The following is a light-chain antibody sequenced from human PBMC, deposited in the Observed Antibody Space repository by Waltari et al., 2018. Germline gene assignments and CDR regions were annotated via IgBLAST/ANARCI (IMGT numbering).Light chain of an antibody. Sequence: QSVLTQPPSVSGAPGQSITISCTGSSSNIGAGYDVHWYQHLPGTAPKLLISGKNNRPSGVPDRFSGSKSGTSAALAITGLQAEDEADYYCQSYDSSVSAWVFGGGTKLTVV. CDR2: GKN. CDR1: SSNIGAGYD. V-gene: IGLV1-40*01. CDR3: QSYDSSVSAWV. J-gene: IGLJ3*02.